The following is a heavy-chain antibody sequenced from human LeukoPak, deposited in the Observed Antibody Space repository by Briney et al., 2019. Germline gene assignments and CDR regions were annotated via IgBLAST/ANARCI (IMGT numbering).Heavy chain of an antibody. CDR2: MNPNSGNT. V-gene: IGHV1-8*01. CDR1: GYTFTSYD. CDR3: AREVDVDTALAYGMDV. D-gene: IGHD5-18*01. Sequence: GASVKVSCKASGYTFTSYDINWVRQATGQGLEWMGWMNPNSGNTGYAQKFQGRVTMTRNTSISTAYMELSSLRSEDTAVYYCAREVDVDTALAYGMDVWGQGTKVTVSS. J-gene: IGHJ6*02.